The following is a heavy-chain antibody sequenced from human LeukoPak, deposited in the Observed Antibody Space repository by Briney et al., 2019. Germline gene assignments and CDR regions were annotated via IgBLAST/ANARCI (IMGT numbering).Heavy chain of an antibody. Sequence: GGSLRLACAASGFTFSSYGMSWVRQAPGRGLEWVSAISGSGGSTYYADSVKGRFTISRDNSKNTLYLQMNSLRAEDTAVYYCAKSASNLGEGGYYFDYWGQGTLVTVSS. V-gene: IGHV3-23*01. CDR1: GFTFSSYG. J-gene: IGHJ4*02. CDR2: ISGSGGST. D-gene: IGHD3-16*01. CDR3: AKSASNLGEGGYYFDY.